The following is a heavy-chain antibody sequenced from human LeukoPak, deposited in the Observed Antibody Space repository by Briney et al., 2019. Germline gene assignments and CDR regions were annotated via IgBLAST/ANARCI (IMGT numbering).Heavy chain of an antibody. CDR2: INAYNGNT. J-gene: IGHJ3*02. V-gene: IGHV1-18*01. Sequence: ASVKVSCKASGYTLSSYGVTWVRQAPGQGLEWMGWINAYNGNTNYAQKLQGRVTMTTDTSTSTAYMELRSLRSNDTAVYYCARDWVLWIRQGPAFDIWGQGTMVTVSS. CDR1: GYTLSSYG. CDR3: ARDWVLWIRQGPAFDI. D-gene: IGHD5-18*01.